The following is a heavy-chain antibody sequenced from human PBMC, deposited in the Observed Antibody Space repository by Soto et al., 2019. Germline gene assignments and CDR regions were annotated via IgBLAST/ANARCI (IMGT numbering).Heavy chain of an antibody. V-gene: IGHV3-30*18. CDR2: ISYDGSNA. J-gene: IGHJ4*02. D-gene: IGHD5-18*01. CDR1: GFTFISYG. Sequence: QVQLVESGGGVVPPGKSLRLSCAASGFTFISYGIHWVRQAPGKGLEWVAVISYDGSNADYADSVKGRFTISRDNSKNTLYLQMDSLRAEDTAVYYCAKGYTLVDTTIPLDFWGQGALVTVSS. CDR3: AKGYTLVDTTIPLDF.